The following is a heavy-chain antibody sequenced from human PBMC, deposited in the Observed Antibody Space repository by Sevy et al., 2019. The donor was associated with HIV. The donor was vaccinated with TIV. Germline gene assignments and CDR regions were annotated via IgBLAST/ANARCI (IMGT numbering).Heavy chain of an antibody. CDR3: AKNPAVGSYYYMDV. CDR1: GFMFSSYA. CDR2: VSGSGAST. Sequence: GGSLRLSCAASGFMFSSYAMSWVRQAPGKGLEWVSSVSGSGASTYYADSVKGRFTISRDNSKNTLYLQMSSLRVEDTAVYYSAKNPAVGSYYYMDVWGKGTTVTVSS. D-gene: IGHD1-26*01. V-gene: IGHV3-23*01. J-gene: IGHJ6*03.